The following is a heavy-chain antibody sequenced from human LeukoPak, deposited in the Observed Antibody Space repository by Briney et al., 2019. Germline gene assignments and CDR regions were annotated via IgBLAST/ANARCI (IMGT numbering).Heavy chain of an antibody. Sequence: SETLSLTCTVSGVSISSYYWSRIRQPPGKGLEWIGYIYYSGSTNYNPSLKSRVTISVDTSKNQFSLKLSSVTAADTAVYYCASGLTGYYDWYFDYWGQGTLVTVSS. J-gene: IGHJ4*02. CDR1: GVSISSYY. D-gene: IGHD3-9*01. CDR3: ASGLTGYYDWYFDY. V-gene: IGHV4-59*01. CDR2: IYYSGST.